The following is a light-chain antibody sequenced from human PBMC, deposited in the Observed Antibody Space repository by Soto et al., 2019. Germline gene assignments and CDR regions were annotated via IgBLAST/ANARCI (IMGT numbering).Light chain of an antibody. J-gene: IGLJ1*01. Sequence: QSALTQPRSVSGSHGQSVTISCTGTSSDVGGYGYVSWYQQHPGKAPKLMIYDVYNRPSGVPDRFSGSKSGNTASLTISGLQAEDEAVYYCCSYAGSSTFYVFGTGTK. CDR1: SSDVGGYGY. V-gene: IGLV2-11*01. CDR2: DVY. CDR3: CSYAGSSTFYV.